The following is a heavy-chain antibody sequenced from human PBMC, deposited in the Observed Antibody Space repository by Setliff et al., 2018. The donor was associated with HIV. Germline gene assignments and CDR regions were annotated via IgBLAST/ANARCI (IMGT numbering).Heavy chain of an antibody. CDR3: ARMIAVTTVWFDP. V-gene: IGHV4-4*02. J-gene: IGHJ5*02. D-gene: IGHD4-17*01. CDR1: GGSISVDKW. Sequence: SETLSLTCAVSGGSISVDKWWSWVRQPPGKGLEWIGEIYHSGSTNYNPSLRSRVTISVDKSHNQFSLKLTSVATADTAVYYCARMIAVTTVWFDPWGQGTLVTVSS. CDR2: IYHSGST.